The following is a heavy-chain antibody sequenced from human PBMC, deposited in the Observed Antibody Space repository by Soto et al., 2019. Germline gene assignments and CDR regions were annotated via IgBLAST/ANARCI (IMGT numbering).Heavy chain of an antibody. CDR3: ARGGVLRYFDWPYYYYYGMEV. CDR2: IYYSGST. V-gene: IGHV4-59*01. CDR1: GGSISSYY. Sequence: SETLSLTCTVSGGSISSYYWSWIQQPPGKGLEWIGYIYYSGSTNYNPSLKSRVTISVDTSKNQFSLKLSRLRSDDTAVYYCARGGVLRYFDWPYYYYYGMEVWGQGTTVTVSS. J-gene: IGHJ6*02. D-gene: IGHD3-9*01.